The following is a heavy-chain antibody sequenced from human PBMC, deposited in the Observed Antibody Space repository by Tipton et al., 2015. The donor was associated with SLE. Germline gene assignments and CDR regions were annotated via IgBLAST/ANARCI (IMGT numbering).Heavy chain of an antibody. D-gene: IGHD6-13*01. J-gene: IGHJ4*02. CDR1: GGSISSSSYY. CDR3: ATRGSSSWYFFDY. CDR2: MYSSGST. V-gene: IGHV4-39*07. Sequence: TLSLTCTVSGGSISSSSYYWDWIRQPPGKGLEWIGSMYSSGSTYYNPSLKSRVTISIDTSKRQFSLKLSSVTAADTAVYYCATRGSSSWYFFDYWGQGTLVTVSS.